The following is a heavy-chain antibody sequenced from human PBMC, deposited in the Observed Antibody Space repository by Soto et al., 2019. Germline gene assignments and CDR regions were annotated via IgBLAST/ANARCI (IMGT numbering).Heavy chain of an antibody. CDR1: GFTFSGYA. CDR2: ISGTGDNT. Sequence: EVHVVESGGGLIQPGGSLRLSCAASGFTFSGYAMSWVRQAPGKGLEWVSSISGTGDNTFYAGSVKGRFTISRDNSKDTPYMHMNTLRVEDTAINYCAADRYCSGDGCYRPAGAFDPWGQGTLVTVSS. V-gene: IGHV3-23*04. D-gene: IGHD2-15*01. CDR3: AADRYCSGDGCYRPAGAFDP. J-gene: IGHJ5*02.